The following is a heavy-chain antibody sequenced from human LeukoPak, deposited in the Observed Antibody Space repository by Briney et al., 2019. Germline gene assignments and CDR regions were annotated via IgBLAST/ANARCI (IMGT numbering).Heavy chain of an antibody. CDR1: GGSISSSSYY. V-gene: IGHV4-39*07. CDR2: FSSGGSA. CDR3: ARDIAYCSGTSCYTSFFDY. Sequence: PSETLSLTCIVPGGSISSSSYYWAWIRQSPGKGLEWIGTFSSGGSAYYNPSLTSRVSISKDTSDNQFSLRLYSVTAADTAVYYCARDIAYCSGTSCYTSFFDYWGQGTLVTVSS. J-gene: IGHJ4*02. D-gene: IGHD2-2*02.